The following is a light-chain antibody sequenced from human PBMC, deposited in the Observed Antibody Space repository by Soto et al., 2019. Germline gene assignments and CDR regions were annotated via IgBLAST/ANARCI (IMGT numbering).Light chain of an antibody. Sequence: DVGMTQSPLSLPVTLGQSASISCRSSEYLIHNDGNTYLSWFHQRPGQSPRRLIYMVSTRDSGVPDRFSGSGSGTDFTLKITRVAAEDVGVYYCMQGTYWPRTFGGGTTVEIK. V-gene: IGKV2-30*02. J-gene: IGKJ4*01. CDR1: EYLIHNDGNTY. CDR2: MVS. CDR3: MQGTYWPRT.